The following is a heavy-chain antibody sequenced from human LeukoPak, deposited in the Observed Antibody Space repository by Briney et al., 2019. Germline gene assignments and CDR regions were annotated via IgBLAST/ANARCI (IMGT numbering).Heavy chain of an antibody. J-gene: IGHJ3*02. CDR1: GGTFSSYA. V-gene: IGHV1-69*05. CDR2: IIPIFGTA. Sequence: SVKVSCKASGGTFSSYAISWVRQAPGQGLEWMGGIIPIFGTANYAQKFQGRVTITTDESTSTAYMELSSLRSEDTAVYYRARCSSCPTHDAFDIWGQGTMVTVSS. D-gene: IGHD6-13*01. CDR3: ARCSSCPTHDAFDI.